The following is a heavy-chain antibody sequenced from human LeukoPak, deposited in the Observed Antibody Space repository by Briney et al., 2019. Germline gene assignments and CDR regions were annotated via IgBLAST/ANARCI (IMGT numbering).Heavy chain of an antibody. CDR1: GGSIRSYY. Sequence: SETLSLTCTVSGGSIRSYYWSWVRQPPGKGLEWIGYVSYSGSTDYNPSLKSRVIISIDTSKNQFSLRLSSVTAADTAVYYCARDSDSSGYWGWFDPWGQGTLVTVSS. D-gene: IGHD3-22*01. V-gene: IGHV4-59*12. CDR3: ARDSDSSGYWGWFDP. J-gene: IGHJ5*02. CDR2: VSYSGST.